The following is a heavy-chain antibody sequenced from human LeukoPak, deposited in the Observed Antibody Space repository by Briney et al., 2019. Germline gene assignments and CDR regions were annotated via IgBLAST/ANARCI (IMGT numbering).Heavy chain of an antibody. Sequence: SETLSLTCNVSGGSISSGDKYWSWIRQPPGKGLEWIGYIYYSGSTYYNPSLKIRLTISVDTSENQFSLHLTSVTADDTAVYFCARVSRWAGLDFWGQGTLVTVSS. CDR1: GGSISSGDKY. D-gene: IGHD5-24*01. V-gene: IGHV4-30-4*01. J-gene: IGHJ4*02. CDR2: IYYSGST. CDR3: ARVSRWAGLDF.